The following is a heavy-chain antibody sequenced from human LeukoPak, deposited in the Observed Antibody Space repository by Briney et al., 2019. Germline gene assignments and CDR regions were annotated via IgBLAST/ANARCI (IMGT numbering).Heavy chain of an antibody. J-gene: IGHJ4*02. CDR3: ARGEERGSGTVHFDY. V-gene: IGHV4-34*01. Sequence: SETLSLTCAVYGGPFSGYSWSWIRQPPGKGLEWIGEINHSGSTNYNPSLKSRVTISADKSNNQFSLRLNSVTAADTAVFYCARGEERGSGTVHFDYWGEGIPVTVSS. CDR1: GGPFSGYS. D-gene: IGHD3-10*01. CDR2: INHSGST.